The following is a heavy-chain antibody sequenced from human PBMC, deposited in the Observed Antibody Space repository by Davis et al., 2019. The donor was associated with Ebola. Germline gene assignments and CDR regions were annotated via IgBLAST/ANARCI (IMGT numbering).Heavy chain of an antibody. Sequence: GESLKISCAASGFTFSSYGMHWVRQAPGKGLEWVAFIRYDGSNKYYAESVKGRFTISRDYSKNTLYLQMNSLRAEDTAVYYCAKLDSVWKVGRIDYWGQGTLVTVSS. D-gene: IGHD1-1*01. J-gene: IGHJ4*02. CDR3: AKLDSVWKVGRIDY. CDR2: IRYDGSNK. CDR1: GFTFSSYG. V-gene: IGHV3-30*02.